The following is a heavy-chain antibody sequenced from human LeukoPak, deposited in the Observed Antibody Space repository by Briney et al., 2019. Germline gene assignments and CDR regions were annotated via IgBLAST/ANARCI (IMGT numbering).Heavy chain of an antibody. CDR1: GGSISSSSFY. J-gene: IGHJ5*02. V-gene: IGHV4-39*01. CDR2: LYYSGNI. CDR3: ARYYYGSGSYIWFDP. D-gene: IGHD3-10*01. Sequence: SETLSLTCTVSGGSISSSSFYWGWIRQPPGKGLEWIGSLYYSGNIYYNPSLKSRVTISVDTSKSQFSLKLSSVTATDTAVYYCARYYYGSGSYIWFDPWGQGTLVTVSS.